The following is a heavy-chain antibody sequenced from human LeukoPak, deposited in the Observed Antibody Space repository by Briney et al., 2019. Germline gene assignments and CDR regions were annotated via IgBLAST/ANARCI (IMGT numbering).Heavy chain of an antibody. J-gene: IGHJ3*02. CDR2: IKSDGSST. Sequence: GGSLRLSCAASGFTFSSYWMHWVRQAPGKGLVWVSRIKSDGSSTSYADSVKGRFTISRDNAKNTLYLQMNSLRAEDTAVYYCARRSAARDAFDIWGQGTMVTGSS. D-gene: IGHD6-6*01. CDR3: ARRSAARDAFDI. V-gene: IGHV3-74*01. CDR1: GFTFSSYW.